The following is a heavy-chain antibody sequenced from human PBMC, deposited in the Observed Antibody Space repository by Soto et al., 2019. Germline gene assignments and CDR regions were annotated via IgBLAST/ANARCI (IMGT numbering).Heavy chain of an antibody. V-gene: IGHV4-39*07. CDR2: IYYSGST. J-gene: IGHJ4*02. Sequence: PSETLSLTCTVSGGSISSSSYYWGWIRQPPGKGLEWIGNIYYSGSTNYNPSLKSRVTISVDTSKNQFSLKLSSVTAADTAVYYCARVLILYYFDYWGQGTLVTVSS. D-gene: IGHD3-3*01. CDR3: ARVLILYYFDY. CDR1: GGSISSSSYY.